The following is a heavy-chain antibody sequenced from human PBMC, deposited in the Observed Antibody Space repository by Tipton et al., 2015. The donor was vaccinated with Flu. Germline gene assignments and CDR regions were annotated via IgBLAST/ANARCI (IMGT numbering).Heavy chain of an antibody. CDR2: ISWNSGSI. J-gene: IGHJ4*02. CDR1: GFTFDDYA. V-gene: IGHV3-9*01. Sequence: SLRLSCAASGFTFDDYAMHWVRQAPGKGLEWVSGISWNSGSIGYADSVKGRFTISGDNAKNSLYLQMNSLRAEDTALYYCAKVREGYCSSTSCYTGYFDYWGQGTLVTVSS. CDR3: AKVREGYCSSTSCYTGYFDY. D-gene: IGHD2-2*02.